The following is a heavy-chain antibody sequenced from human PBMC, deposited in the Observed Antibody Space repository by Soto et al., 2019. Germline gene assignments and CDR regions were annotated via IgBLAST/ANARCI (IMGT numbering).Heavy chain of an antibody. CDR1: GFTFSSYS. CDR2: ITSSGTTV. Sequence: EVHLGESGGGLVQPGGSLRLSCAASGFTFSSYSLNWVRQAPGKGLEWVSYITSSGTTVYYADSVRGRFTISRDNAKNSLYLQMNSLRDDDTAVYYCARGSSNWAYYFDCWGQGTLVTVSP. J-gene: IGHJ4*02. CDR3: ARGSSNWAYYFDC. D-gene: IGHD6-13*01. V-gene: IGHV3-48*02.